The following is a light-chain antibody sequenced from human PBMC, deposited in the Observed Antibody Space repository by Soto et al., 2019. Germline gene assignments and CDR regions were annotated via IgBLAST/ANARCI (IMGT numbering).Light chain of an antibody. V-gene: IGKV1-5*01. CDR3: QQYNSYST. CDR1: QTISSW. Sequence: IQMTQSPSTLSASVGDRVTITCRARQTISSWLAWYQQKQGKAPKLLIYDASSLESGVPSTFSGRGSGTAFTLTISSLQPDDFATYYCQQYNSYSTFGHGTKVEIK. J-gene: IGKJ1*01. CDR2: DAS.